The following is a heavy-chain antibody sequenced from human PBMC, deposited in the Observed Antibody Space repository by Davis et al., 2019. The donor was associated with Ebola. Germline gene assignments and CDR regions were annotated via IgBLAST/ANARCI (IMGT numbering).Heavy chain of an antibody. CDR2: IYPADSDT. Sequence: GESLKISCHGSGYSFTSYWIGWVRQLPGKGLEWIGIIYPADSDTRYSPSFQGKVTISADKSISTAYLQWSSLKASDTAMYYCATYYYHSSGYFYHAFDIWGHGTMVTVSS. CDR1: GYSFTSYW. CDR3: ATYYYHSSGYFYHAFDI. V-gene: IGHV5-51*01. D-gene: IGHD3-22*01. J-gene: IGHJ3*02.